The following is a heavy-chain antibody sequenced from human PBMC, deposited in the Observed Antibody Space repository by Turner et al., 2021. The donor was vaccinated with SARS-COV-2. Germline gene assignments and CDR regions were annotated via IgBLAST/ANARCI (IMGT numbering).Heavy chain of an antibody. CDR1: GFNFGDYA. J-gene: IGHJ4*02. V-gene: IGHV3-49*04. D-gene: IGHD1-26*01. CDR3: TPGDVGY. Sequence: EVQLVESGGGLVQPGRSLRLSCTASGFNFGDYAMSWVRQAPGKGLEWVGFIGNKAYGGTTEYAASVKGRFTISRDDSKSIAYLQMNSLKTEDTAVYFFTPGDVGYWGQGTLVTVSS. CDR2: IGNKAYGGTT.